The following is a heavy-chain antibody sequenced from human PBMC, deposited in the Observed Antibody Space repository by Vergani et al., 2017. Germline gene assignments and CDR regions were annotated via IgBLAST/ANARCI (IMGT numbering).Heavy chain of an antibody. V-gene: IGHV1-69*17. CDR1: GGTFSSYA. D-gene: IGHD3-16*01. Sequence: QVQLVQSGAEVKKPGSSVKVSCKASGGTFSSYAISWVRQAPGQGLEWMGGIIPIFGIANYAQKFQGRVTITADKSTSTAYMELSSLRSEDTAVYYCASTVGGGWLKDYYYYYGMDVWGQGTTVTVSS. J-gene: IGHJ6*02. CDR3: ASTVGGGWLKDYYYYYGMDV. CDR2: IIPIFGIA.